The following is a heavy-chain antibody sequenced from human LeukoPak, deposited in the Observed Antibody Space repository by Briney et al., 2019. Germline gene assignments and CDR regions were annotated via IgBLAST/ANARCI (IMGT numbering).Heavy chain of an antibody. CDR1: GVSISSVGYY. D-gene: IGHD3-10*01. CDR2: ISYSGNT. V-gene: IGHV4-31*03. CDR3: ARDITMVRDV. J-gene: IGHJ6*02. Sequence: SETLSLTCTVSGVSISSVGYYWSWIRQYPGKGLEWIGYISYSGNTYYNPSLKSRVSISVDTSKTQFSLNLSSVTAADTALYYCARDITMVRDVWGQGTTVTVSS.